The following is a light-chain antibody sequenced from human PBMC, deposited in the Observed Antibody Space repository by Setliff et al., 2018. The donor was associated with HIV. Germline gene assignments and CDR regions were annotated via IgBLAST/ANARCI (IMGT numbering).Light chain of an antibody. Sequence: QSALTQPASVSGSPGQSITISCTGTSSDVGGYNYVSWYQQHPGKAPKLMFYDVSNRPSGVSNRFSGSKSGNTASLTISGLQAEDEANYYCSSYASSSTLPYVFGTGTKVTVL. V-gene: IGLV2-14*03. CDR2: DVS. CDR1: SSDVGGYNY. J-gene: IGLJ1*01. CDR3: SSYASSSTLPYV.